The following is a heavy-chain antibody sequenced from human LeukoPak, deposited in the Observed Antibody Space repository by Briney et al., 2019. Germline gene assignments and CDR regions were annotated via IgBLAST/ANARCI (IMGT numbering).Heavy chain of an antibody. Sequence: GGSLRLSCAASGFTFSSYGMHWVRQAPGKGLEWVAVTWYDGSTEYYGDPVKGRFTISRDNSKNTLYLQMNSLRAEDTAVYYCARGFRRVGDYFDYWGQGTLVTVSS. J-gene: IGHJ4*02. CDR3: ARGFRRVGDYFDY. CDR2: TWYDGSTE. D-gene: IGHD4-17*01. V-gene: IGHV3-33*01. CDR1: GFTFSSYG.